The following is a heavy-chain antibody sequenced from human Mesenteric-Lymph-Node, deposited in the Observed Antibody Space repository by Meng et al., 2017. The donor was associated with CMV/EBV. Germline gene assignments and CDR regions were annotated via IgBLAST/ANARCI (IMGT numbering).Heavy chain of an antibody. CDR2: INHSGST. V-gene: IGHV4-34*01. CDR1: GGSFSGYY. J-gene: IGHJ6*02. CDR3: ARVQSRRGALDV. D-gene: IGHD5-24*01. Sequence: GSLRLSCAVYGGSFSGYYWSWIRQPPGKGLEWIGEINHSGSTNYNPSLKSRVTISVDTSKNQFSLKLSSVTAADTAVYYCARVQSRRGALDVWGQGTTVTVSS.